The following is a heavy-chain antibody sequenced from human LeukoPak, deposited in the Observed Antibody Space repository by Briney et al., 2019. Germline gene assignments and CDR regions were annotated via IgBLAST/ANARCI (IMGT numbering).Heavy chain of an antibody. CDR2: INSDGSST. Sequence: GGSLRLSCAASGFTFSSYWMHWVRQAPGKGLVWVSRINSDGSSTSYADSVKGRFTISRDNAKNTLYLQMNSLGAEDTAVYYCARDLSRRYYYDSSGYYQDDYWGRGTLVTVSS. CDR1: GFTFSSYW. D-gene: IGHD3-22*01. V-gene: IGHV3-74*01. CDR3: ARDLSRRYYYDSSGYYQDDY. J-gene: IGHJ4*02.